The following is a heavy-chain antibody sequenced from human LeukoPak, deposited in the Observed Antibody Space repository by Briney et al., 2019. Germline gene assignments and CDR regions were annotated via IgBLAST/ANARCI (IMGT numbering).Heavy chain of an antibody. D-gene: IGHD6-6*01. J-gene: IGHJ4*02. V-gene: IGHV3-30*02. CDR3: AKDMEGYSSSPGVDY. Sequence: GGSLRLSCAASGFTFSSYGMHWVRQAPGKGLEWVAFIRYDGSNKYYADSVKGRFTISRDNSKNTLYLQMNSLRAEDTAVYYCAKDMEGYSSSPGVDYWGQGTLVTVSS. CDR2: IRYDGSNK. CDR1: GFTFSSYG.